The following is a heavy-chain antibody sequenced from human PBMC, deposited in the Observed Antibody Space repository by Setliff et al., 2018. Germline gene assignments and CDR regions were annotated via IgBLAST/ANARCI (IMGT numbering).Heavy chain of an antibody. J-gene: IGHJ3*02. V-gene: IGHV4-61*01. Sequence: PSETLSLTCTVSGGSISSGIYYWSWIRQPPGKGLEWIGYIYYSGSTNYNPSLKSRVTISVDTSKNQFSLKLSSVTAADTAVYYCARTPVVVTLRNAFDIWGQGTMVTVSS. CDR1: GGSISSGIYY. CDR3: ARTPVVVTLRNAFDI. CDR2: IYYSGST. D-gene: IGHD2-21*02.